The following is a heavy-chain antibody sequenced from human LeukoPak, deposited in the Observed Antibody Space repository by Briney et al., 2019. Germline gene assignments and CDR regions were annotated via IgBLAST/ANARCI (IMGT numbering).Heavy chain of an antibody. CDR1: GFTFSSYG. CDR2: ISYDGSNK. J-gene: IGHJ3*02. Sequence: GGSLRLSCAASGFTFSSYGMHWVRQAPGKGLEWVAVISYDGSNKYYADSVKGRFTISRDNAKNFLYLQMNSLRAEDTAVYYCARDSHFYYYGSGSLPQDAFDIW. D-gene: IGHD3-10*01. CDR3: ARDSHFYYYGSGSLPQDAFDI. V-gene: IGHV3-30*03.